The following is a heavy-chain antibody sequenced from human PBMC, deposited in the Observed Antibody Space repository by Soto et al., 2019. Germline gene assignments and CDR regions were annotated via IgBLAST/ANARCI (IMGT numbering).Heavy chain of an antibody. V-gene: IGHV5-51*01. CDR2: IYPGDSDT. Sequence: GESLKISCKGSGYSFTSYWIGWVRQMPGKGLEWMGIIYPGDSDTRYSPSFQGQVTISADKSISTAYLQWSSLKASDTAMYYCARPRGDGYPSAYYGMDVWGQGTTVTVSS. CDR1: GYSFTSYW. J-gene: IGHJ6*02. CDR3: ARPRGDGYPSAYYGMDV. D-gene: IGHD2-21*02.